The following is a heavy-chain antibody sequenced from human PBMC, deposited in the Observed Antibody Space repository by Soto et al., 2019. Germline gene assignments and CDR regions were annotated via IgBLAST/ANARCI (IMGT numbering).Heavy chain of an antibody. V-gene: IGHV3-48*02. Sequence: EVQLVESGGGLVPPGGSLRLSCSASGFSISNFGMFWVRQAPGRGLEWISFISRSHSDIYYADSVKGRFTISRDNAKNSMFLQMNSLRDEDRAVYYCVREGPNGYIPYYIDTWGQGVPVTVSS. CDR2: ISRSHSDI. CDR1: GFSISNFG. D-gene: IGHD1-26*01. CDR3: VREGPNGYIPYYIDT. J-gene: IGHJ5*02.